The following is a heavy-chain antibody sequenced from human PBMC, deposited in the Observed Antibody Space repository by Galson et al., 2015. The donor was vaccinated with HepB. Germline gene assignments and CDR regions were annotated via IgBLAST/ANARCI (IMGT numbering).Heavy chain of an antibody. J-gene: IGHJ4*02. D-gene: IGHD3-3*01. V-gene: IGHV1-18*01. CDR2: ISPSNGNT. CDR1: GYTFASFG. Sequence: QSGAEVKKPGASVKVSCKASGYTFASFGISWVRQAPGQGLEWMGWISPSNGNTNFAQKLQGRLTMTTDRSTRTAYMELRSLRSDDTAVYYCARDFLSESDRGGTDYWGQGTLVTVSS. CDR3: ARDFLSESDRGGTDY.